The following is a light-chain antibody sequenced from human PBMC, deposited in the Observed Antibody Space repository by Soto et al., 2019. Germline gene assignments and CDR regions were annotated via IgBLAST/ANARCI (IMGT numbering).Light chain of an antibody. CDR1: QGVSSSY. J-gene: IGKJ4*01. CDR2: GAS. CDR3: QQQSNKPSLT. Sequence: EKVLTKSPATLPVSQGERATLSCRASQGVSSSYLAWYPQKAGQAARLLIFGASSRAAGSPVRVSCSGSGTDFTLTISSRDPEDDAAYYSQQQSNKPSLTFGGGTKVDI. V-gene: IGKV3D-20*02.